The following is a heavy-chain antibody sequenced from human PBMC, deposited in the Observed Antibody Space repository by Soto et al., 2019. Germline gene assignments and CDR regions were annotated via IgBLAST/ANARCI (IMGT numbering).Heavy chain of an antibody. Sequence: EVQLVESGGALVQPGGSLRLSCAASGFTFSSYYMSWARQAPGKGLEWVANINQDGSGKYYGDSVRGRFTISRDNAKNSVYLQMNSLRAEDTAVYYCAREFAMDVWGQGTTVTVSS. CDR1: GFTFSSYY. CDR3: AREFAMDV. J-gene: IGHJ6*02. V-gene: IGHV3-7*05. CDR2: INQDGSGK.